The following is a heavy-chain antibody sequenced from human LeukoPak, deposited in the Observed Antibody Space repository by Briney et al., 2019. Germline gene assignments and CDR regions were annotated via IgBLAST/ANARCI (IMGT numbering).Heavy chain of an antibody. Sequence: PGGSLRLSCAASGFTFSDYYMSWIRQAPGKGLEWVSYISSSGSTIYYADSVKGRFTISRDNSKNTLYLQMNSLRAEDTAVYYCAKARGYDRNWFDPWGQGTLVTVSS. CDR1: GFTFSDYY. V-gene: IGHV3-11*01. CDR3: AKARGYDRNWFDP. J-gene: IGHJ5*02. D-gene: IGHD3-22*01. CDR2: ISSSGSTI.